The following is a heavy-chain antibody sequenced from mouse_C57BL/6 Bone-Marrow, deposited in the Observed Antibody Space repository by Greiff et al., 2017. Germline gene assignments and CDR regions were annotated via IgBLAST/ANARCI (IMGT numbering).Heavy chain of an antibody. Sequence: QVQLQQSDAELVKPGASVKISCKVSGYTFTDHTIHWMKQRPEQGLEWIGYIYPRDGSTKYNEKFKGQATLTADTSSSTAYMQLNSLTSEDSAVYFCAYYDYGYAMDYWGQGTSVTVSS. CDR2: IYPRDGST. J-gene: IGHJ4*01. CDR3: AYYDYGYAMDY. V-gene: IGHV1-78*01. CDR1: GYTFTDHT. D-gene: IGHD2-4*01.